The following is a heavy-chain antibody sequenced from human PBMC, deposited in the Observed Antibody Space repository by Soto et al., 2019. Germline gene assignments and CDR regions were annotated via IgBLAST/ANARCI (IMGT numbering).Heavy chain of an antibody. CDR1: RDSISRADYY. J-gene: IGHJ6*02. CDR2: IFYSGTT. V-gene: IGHV4-30-4*01. CDR3: ARDLWVEPELYYYGMAV. D-gene: IGHD1-1*01. Sequence: SETLSLTCTVSRDSISRADYYWSWIRQTPGKGLEWIGHIFYSGTTYYNPSLKSRLTISVDTSKNHFSLRLTSVTAADTAVYYCARDLWVEPELYYYGMAVWGQGTTVTVS.